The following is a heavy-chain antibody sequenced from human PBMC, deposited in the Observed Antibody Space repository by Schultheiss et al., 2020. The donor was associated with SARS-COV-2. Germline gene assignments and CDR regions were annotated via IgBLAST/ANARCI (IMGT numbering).Heavy chain of an antibody. CDR1: GGSISSSSYY. D-gene: IGHD4-17*01. CDR3: ARSGPAYGDYVYFQH. J-gene: IGHJ1*01. V-gene: IGHV4-39*07. Sequence: SETLSLTCTVSGGSISSSSYYWGWIRQPPGKGLEWIGSIYYSGSTYYNPSLKSRVTISVDTSKNQFSLKLSSVTAADTAVYYCARSGPAYGDYVYFQHWGQGTLVTVSS. CDR2: IYYSGST.